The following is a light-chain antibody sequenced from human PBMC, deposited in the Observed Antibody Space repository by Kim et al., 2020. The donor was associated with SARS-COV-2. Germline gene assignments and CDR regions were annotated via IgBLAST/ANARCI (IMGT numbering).Light chain of an antibody. J-gene: IGLJ2*01. CDR2: SNN. CDR3: AAWDDSLNGVV. CDR1: SSNIGSNA. Sequence: GRRVTISCSGRSSNIGSNAVNWYQQVPGTAPKLLIYSNNQRPSGVPDRFSGSKSGTSASLAISGLQSEDEADYYCAAWDDSLNGVVFGGGTQLTVL. V-gene: IGLV1-44*01.